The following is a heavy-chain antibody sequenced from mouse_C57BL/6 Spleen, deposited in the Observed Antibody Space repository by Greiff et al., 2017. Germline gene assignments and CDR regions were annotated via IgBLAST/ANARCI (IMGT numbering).Heavy chain of an antibody. V-gene: IGHV1-52*01. CDR1: GYTFTSYW. D-gene: IGHD1-1*01. CDR2: IDPSDSET. Sequence: QVQLQQPGAELVRPGSSVKLSCKASGYTFTSYWMHWVKQRPIQGLEWIGNIDPSDSETHYNQKFKDKATLTVDKSSSTAYMQLSSLTSEDSAVYYGARSITTVVDAMDYWGQGTSVTVSS. CDR3: ARSITTVVDAMDY. J-gene: IGHJ4*01.